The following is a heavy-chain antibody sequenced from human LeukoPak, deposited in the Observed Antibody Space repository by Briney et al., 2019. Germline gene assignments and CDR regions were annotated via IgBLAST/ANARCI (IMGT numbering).Heavy chain of an antibody. CDR2: IYSGGST. V-gene: IGHV3-66*01. CDR1: GFSVNNNY. Sequence: GGSLRLSCAASGFSVNNNYMTWVRQAPGKGLEGVSVIYSGGSTYYADSVKGRFTISRDSSKNTVYLQMNSVRAEDTAVYFCARDSFYYDSGGSDSWGQGTLVTVSS. CDR3: ARDSFYYDSGGSDS. J-gene: IGHJ4*02. D-gene: IGHD3-22*01.